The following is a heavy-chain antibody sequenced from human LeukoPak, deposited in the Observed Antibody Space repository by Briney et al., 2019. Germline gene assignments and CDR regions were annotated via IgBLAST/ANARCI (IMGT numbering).Heavy chain of an antibody. J-gene: IGHJ4*02. CDR3: ARANYYDISGYDY. V-gene: IGHV3-48*04. CDR2: ITSSGNTI. CDR1: GFTFGSYG. D-gene: IGHD3-22*01. Sequence: GGSLRLSCAASGFTFGSYGMHWVRQAPGKGLEWVSYITSSGNTIYYADSVKGRFTISRDNAKNSLYLQMNSLRAEDTAVYYCARANYYDISGYDYWGQGTLVTVSS.